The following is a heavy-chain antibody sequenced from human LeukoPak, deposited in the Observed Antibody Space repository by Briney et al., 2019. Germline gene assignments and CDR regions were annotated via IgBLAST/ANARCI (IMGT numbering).Heavy chain of an antibody. V-gene: IGHV4-59*08. CDR1: GGSISSYY. Sequence: SETLSLTCTVSGGSISSYYWSWIRQPPGKGLEWLGYIYYTGSTNYSPSLKSRVIISVDTSKNQFSLKLSAVTAADTAVYYCARLDELLAFDYWGQGTLVTVSS. D-gene: IGHD2-15*01. J-gene: IGHJ4*02. CDR2: IYYTGST. CDR3: ARLDELLAFDY.